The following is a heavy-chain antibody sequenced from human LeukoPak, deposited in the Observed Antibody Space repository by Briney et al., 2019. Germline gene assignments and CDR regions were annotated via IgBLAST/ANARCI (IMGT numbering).Heavy chain of an antibody. J-gene: IGHJ5*02. CDR1: GFTFSSYA. Sequence: GGSLRLSCAASGFTFSSYAMSWVRQAPGKGLEWVSSINDNSRSIFYTDSLKGRFTVSRDNAKNSLYLQMNNLRAEDTAVYYCAKSVNSYYDWFDPWGQGTLVIVSS. CDR2: INDNSRSI. V-gene: IGHV3-21*01. CDR3: AKSVNSYYDWFDP. D-gene: IGHD3-22*01.